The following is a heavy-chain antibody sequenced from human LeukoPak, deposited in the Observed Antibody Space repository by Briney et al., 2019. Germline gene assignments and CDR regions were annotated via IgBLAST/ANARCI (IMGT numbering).Heavy chain of an antibody. CDR2: INHSGST. J-gene: IGHJ4*02. CDR3: ARSNTPGIAVDGTGFDY. D-gene: IGHD6-19*01. V-gene: IGHV4-34*01. CDR1: GGSFSGYY. Sequence: SETLSLTCAVYGGSFSGYYWSWIRQPPGKGLEWIGEINHSGSTNYNPSLKSRVTISVDTSKNQFSLKLSSVTAADTAVYYCARSNTPGIAVDGTGFDYWGQGTLVTVSS.